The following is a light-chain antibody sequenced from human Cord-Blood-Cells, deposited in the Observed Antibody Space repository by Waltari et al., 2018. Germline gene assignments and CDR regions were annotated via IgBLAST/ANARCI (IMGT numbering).Light chain of an antibody. CDR3: QQSYSTPWT. CDR1: QSISSY. Sequence: IQMTLSPSSLSASVGARVTITCRASQSISSYLNWYQQKPGKAPKLLIYAASSLQSGVPSRFSGSGSGTDFTLTISSLQPEDFATYYCQQSYSTPWTFGQGTKVEIK. CDR2: AAS. J-gene: IGKJ1*01. V-gene: IGKV1-39*01.